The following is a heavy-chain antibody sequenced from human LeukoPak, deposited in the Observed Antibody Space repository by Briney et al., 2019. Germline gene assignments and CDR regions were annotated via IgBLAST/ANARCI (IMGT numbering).Heavy chain of an antibody. J-gene: IGHJ4*02. D-gene: IGHD3-10*01. CDR3: AREVLWFGELLAPFGY. CDR2: IKQDGSEK. CDR1: GFSFSTYW. V-gene: IGHV3-7*03. Sequence: GGSLRLSCTGSGFSFSTYWMIWVRQAPGKGLEWVASIKQDGSEKYYVDSVKGRFTISRDNAKNSLYLQMNSLRAEDTAVYYCAREVLWFGELLAPFGYWGQGTLATVSS.